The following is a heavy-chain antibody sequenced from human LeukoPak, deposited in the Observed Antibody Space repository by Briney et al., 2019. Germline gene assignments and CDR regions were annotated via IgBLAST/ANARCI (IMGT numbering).Heavy chain of an antibody. V-gene: IGHV4-39*02. CDR2: IYYSGST. CDR3: ARDLLGV. Sequence: PSETLSLTCTVSGGSISSSSYYWGWIRQPPGKGLEWIGSIYYSGSTYYNPSLKSRVTISVDTSKNQFSLKLSSVTAADTAVYYCARDLLGVWGQGTMVTVSS. J-gene: IGHJ3*01. CDR1: GGSISSSSYY.